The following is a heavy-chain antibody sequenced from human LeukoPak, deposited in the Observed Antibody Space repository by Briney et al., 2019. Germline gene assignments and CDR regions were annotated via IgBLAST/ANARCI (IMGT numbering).Heavy chain of an antibody. D-gene: IGHD3-3*01. J-gene: IGHJ4*02. Sequence: SGGSLRLSCAASGFTFSSYSMNWVRQAPGKGLEWVSYISSSSSTIYYADSVKGRFTISRDNAKNSLYLQMNSLRAEDTAVYYCAREPPTYYDFWSGHDYWGQGTLVTVSS. CDR2: ISSSSSTI. V-gene: IGHV3-48*01. CDR3: AREPPTYYDFWSGHDY. CDR1: GFTFSSYS.